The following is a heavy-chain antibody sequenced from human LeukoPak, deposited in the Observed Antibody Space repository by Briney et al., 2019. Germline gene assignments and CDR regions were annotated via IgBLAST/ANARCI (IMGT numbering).Heavy chain of an antibody. D-gene: IGHD6-6*01. J-gene: IGHJ4*02. CDR3: ARRGYSSSMDY. Sequence: SETLSLTCAVYGGSFSGYYWGWIRQPPGKGLEWIGEINHSGSTNYNPSLKGRVTISVDTSKNQFSLKLSSVTAADTAVYYCARRGYSSSMDYWGQGTLVTVSS. CDR1: GGSFSGYY. V-gene: IGHV4-34*01. CDR2: INHSGST.